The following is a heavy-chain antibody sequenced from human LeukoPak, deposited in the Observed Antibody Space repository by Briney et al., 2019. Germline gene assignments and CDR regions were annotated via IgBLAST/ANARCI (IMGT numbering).Heavy chain of an antibody. CDR2: GYYSGTT. CDR1: GGSISSSDYY. D-gene: IGHD3-3*01. Sequence: SETLSLTCTVSGGSISSSDYYWAWIRQPPGKGLEWIGSGYYSGTTLYNPSLKSRLPVSVDVSKNQFSLKLISVSAADAAAYYCASQRSGYSFDYWGQGILVTVSS. CDR3: ASQRSGYSFDY. V-gene: IGHV4-39*01. J-gene: IGHJ4*02.